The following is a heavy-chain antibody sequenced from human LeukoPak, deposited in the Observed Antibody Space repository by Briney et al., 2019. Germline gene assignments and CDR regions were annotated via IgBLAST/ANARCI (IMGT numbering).Heavy chain of an antibody. CDR1: GYTFTSYY. V-gene: IGHV1-46*01. D-gene: IGHD5-18*01. Sequence: GASVKVSCKASGYTFTSYYMHWVRQAPGQGLEWMGIINPSGGSTSYAQKFQGRVTMTRDTSTSTVYMELSSLRSEDTAVYYCARDSVRGYSYGGWFDPWGQGTLVTVSS. CDR2: INPSGGST. CDR3: ARDSVRGYSYGGWFDP. J-gene: IGHJ5*02.